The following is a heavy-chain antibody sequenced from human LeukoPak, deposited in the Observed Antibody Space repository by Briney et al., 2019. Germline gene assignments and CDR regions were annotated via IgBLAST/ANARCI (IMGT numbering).Heavy chain of an antibody. V-gene: IGHV4-34*01. D-gene: IGHD2-2*01. Sequence: PSETLSLTCAVYGGSFSGYYWSWIRQPPGRGLEWSGEINHRVSTNYNPSLKSRVTISVDTSKNQFSLKLSSVTAADTAVYYCARGNGVVVPAARGYYYYMDVWGKGTTVTVSS. CDR3: ARGNGVVVPAARGYYYYMDV. CDR2: INHRVST. J-gene: IGHJ6*03. CDR1: GGSFSGYY.